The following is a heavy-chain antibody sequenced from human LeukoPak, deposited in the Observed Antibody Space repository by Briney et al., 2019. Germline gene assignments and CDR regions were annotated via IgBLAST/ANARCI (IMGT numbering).Heavy chain of an antibody. V-gene: IGHV4-38-2*02. J-gene: IGHJ6*03. CDR1: GDSISSAYY. CDR2: IFHSGST. D-gene: IGHD1-1*01. Sequence: SETLSLTCTVSGDSISSAYYWGWIRQPPGKGLEWIGSIFHSGSTFYTLSLRSRVTILLDTSKNQFSLKLSSVTAADTAVYYCARDTWKDYYYYYMDVWGKGTTVTVSS. CDR3: ARDTWKDYYYYYMDV.